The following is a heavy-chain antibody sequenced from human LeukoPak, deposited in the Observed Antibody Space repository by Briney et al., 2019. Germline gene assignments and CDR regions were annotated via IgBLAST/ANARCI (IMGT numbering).Heavy chain of an antibody. CDR3: ARRLGYCTSGSCFPDY. V-gene: IGHV3-21*01. Sequence: GESLRLSCAASGFTLSSYSMNWVRHAPGKGLEWVSSISGNSSHIYYAGSVKGRYTISRDNAKNSLYLQMNSLRAEDTAVYYCARRLGYCTSGSCFPDYGGQGTVVTVSS. J-gene: IGHJ4*02. D-gene: IGHD2-15*01. CDR1: GFTLSSYS. CDR2: ISGNSSHI.